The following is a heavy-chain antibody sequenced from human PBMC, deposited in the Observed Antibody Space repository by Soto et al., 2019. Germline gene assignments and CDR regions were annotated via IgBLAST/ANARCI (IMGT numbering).Heavy chain of an antibody. CDR2: LIPIFGTA. J-gene: IGHJ6*02. V-gene: IGHV1-69*01. D-gene: IGHD1-26*01. CDR1: GGTFSSYA. CDR3: GRGRGGATLGYGMDV. Sequence: QVQLVQSGAEVKKPGSSVKVSCKASGGTFSSYAISWVRQAPGQGLEWMGELIPIFGTANYAQKFQGRVTITADEYTSTAHMEVGSLRSEDTAVYYWGRGRGGATLGYGMDVWGQGTTVTVSS.